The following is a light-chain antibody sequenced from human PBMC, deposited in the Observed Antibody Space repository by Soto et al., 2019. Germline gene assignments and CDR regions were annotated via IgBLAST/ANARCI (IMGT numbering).Light chain of an antibody. CDR3: QQYDTSPMYT. CDR1: QSVSSNY. V-gene: IGKV3-20*01. Sequence: EIGLTQSPGALSLSPGERATLSCRASQSVSSNYLAWYQQKPGQAPRLLIYGASSRASGIPDRFSGSGSGTDFTLTISRLEPEDFAVYYCQQYDTSPMYTFGQGTKLEIK. CDR2: GAS. J-gene: IGKJ2*01.